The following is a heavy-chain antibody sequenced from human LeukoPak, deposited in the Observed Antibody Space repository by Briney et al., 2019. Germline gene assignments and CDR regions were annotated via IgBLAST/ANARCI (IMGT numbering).Heavy chain of an antibody. CDR3: ASARVAPRDYYYGMDV. D-gene: IGHD2-15*01. CDR2: ISGSGGST. J-gene: IGHJ6*02. Sequence: GGSLRLSCAASGFTFSSYAMSWVRQAPGEGLEWVSAISGSGGSTYYADSVKGRFTISRDNSKNTLYLQMNSLRAEDTAVYYCASARVAPRDYYYGMDVWGQGTTVTVSS. V-gene: IGHV3-23*01. CDR1: GFTFSSYA.